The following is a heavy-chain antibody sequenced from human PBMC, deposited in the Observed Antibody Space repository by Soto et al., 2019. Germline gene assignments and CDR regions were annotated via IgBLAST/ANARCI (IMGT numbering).Heavy chain of an antibody. CDR1: CGNIVGGGYS. CDR3: AKNWNWGSLVH. J-gene: IGHJ4*02. V-gene: IGHV4-30-2*01. D-gene: IGHD7-27*01. CDR2: IYHSGST. Sequence: SETKSLTCSVVCGNIVGGGYSRSWNKQPPGKGLEWSGYIYHSGSTYYNPSLKSRDTISVDTPKNQFSLKLSSVTAADTAVYYCAKNWNWGSLVHWGQGTLVTVSS.